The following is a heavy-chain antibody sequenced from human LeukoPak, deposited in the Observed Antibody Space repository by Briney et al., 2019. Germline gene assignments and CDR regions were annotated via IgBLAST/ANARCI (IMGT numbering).Heavy chain of an antibody. CDR1: DGSISTSNYY. V-gene: IGHV4-39*01. Sequence: PSETLSLTCTVSDGSISTSNYYWAWVRQPPEKGLEWIGSIYYSRSAYYNPSLKSRVTISVDTSRNQFSLNLNSVTAADTAVYYCARTVAVATRRFDYWGQGTLVTVSS. CDR3: ARTVAVATRRFDY. J-gene: IGHJ4*02. CDR2: IYYSRSA. D-gene: IGHD2-15*01.